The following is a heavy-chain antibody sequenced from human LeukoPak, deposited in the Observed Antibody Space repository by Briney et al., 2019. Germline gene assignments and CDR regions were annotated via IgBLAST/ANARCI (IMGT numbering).Heavy chain of an antibody. J-gene: IGHJ4*02. D-gene: IGHD2-21*02. V-gene: IGHV3-33*01. Sequence: GESLRLSCAASGFTFSSYGMHWVRQAPGKGLEWVAVIWYDGSNKYYADSVKGRFTISRDNSKNTLYLQMNSLRAEDTAVYYCARDSDCGGDCYLDYWGQGTLVTVSS. CDR2: IWYDGSNK. CDR3: ARDSDCGGDCYLDY. CDR1: GFTFSSYG.